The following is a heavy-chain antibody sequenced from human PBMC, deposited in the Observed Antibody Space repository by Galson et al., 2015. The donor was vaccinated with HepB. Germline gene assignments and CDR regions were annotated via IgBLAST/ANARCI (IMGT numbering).Heavy chain of an antibody. CDR2: ISASGSST. J-gene: IGHJ4*02. CDR3: AKGVTGTVAPLDY. V-gene: IGHV3-23*01. D-gene: IGHD4-23*01. CDR1: GFTFSTYA. Sequence: LRLSCAASGFTFSTYAMSWVRQAPGKGLEWVSAISASGSSTYYADSVKGRFTISRDTSKNTQYLQMNSLRVEDTALYYCAKGVTGTVAPLDYWGQGTLVTVSS.